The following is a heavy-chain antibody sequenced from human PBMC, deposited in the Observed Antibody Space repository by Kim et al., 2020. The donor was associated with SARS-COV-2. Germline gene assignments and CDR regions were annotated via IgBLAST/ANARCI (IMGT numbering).Heavy chain of an antibody. CDR2: IYYSGST. CDR1: GGSISSSSYY. Sequence: SETLSLTCTVSGGSISSSSYYWGWIRQPPGKGLEWIGSIYYSGSTYYNPSLKSRVTISVDTSKNQFSLKLSSVTAADTAVYYCARQLTMVRGVPTGWFDPWGQGTLVTVSS. CDR3: ARQLTMVRGVPTGWFDP. V-gene: IGHV4-39*01. D-gene: IGHD3-10*01. J-gene: IGHJ5*02.